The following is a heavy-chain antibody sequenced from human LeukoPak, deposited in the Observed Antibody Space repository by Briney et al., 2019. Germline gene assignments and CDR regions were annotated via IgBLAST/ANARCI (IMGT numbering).Heavy chain of an antibody. CDR3: AIGSDFWSGYHFDY. Sequence: ADPLTLLCSVSSYSQRSGYYWGWIRQPPGKVLGWIGRIYHSGSTFYNPSLKSRVTISVDTSKNQFSLKLSSETATDKAVYYCAIGSDFWSGYHFDYWGQGTLVTVSS. J-gene: IGHJ4*02. CDR2: IYHSGST. CDR1: SYSQRSGYY. D-gene: IGHD3-3*01. V-gene: IGHV4-38-2*02.